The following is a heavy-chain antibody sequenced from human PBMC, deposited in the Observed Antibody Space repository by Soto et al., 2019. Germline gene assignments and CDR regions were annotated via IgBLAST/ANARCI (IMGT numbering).Heavy chain of an antibody. D-gene: IGHD2-2*01. J-gene: IGHJ5*02. CDR3: ASVNIVVVPAAMRGWFDP. Sequence: SETLSHTCAVYGGSFSGYYWSWIRQPPGKGLEWIGEINHSGSTNYNPSLKSRVTISVDTSKNQFSLKLSSVTAADTAVYYCASVNIVVVPAAMRGWFDPWGQGTLVTVSS. CDR1: GGSFSGYY. CDR2: INHSGST. V-gene: IGHV4-34*01.